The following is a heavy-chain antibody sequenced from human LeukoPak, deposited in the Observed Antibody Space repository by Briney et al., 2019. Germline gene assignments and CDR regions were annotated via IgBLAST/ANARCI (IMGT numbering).Heavy chain of an antibody. CDR2: ISSSSSYI. V-gene: IGHV3-21*01. CDR1: GFTFSTYS. D-gene: IGHD3-22*01. J-gene: IGHJ5*02. CDR3: ARDELKVRSFDP. Sequence: GGSLRLSCAASGFTFSTYSMNWVREAPGKGLEWVSSISSSSSYIYYADSVKGRFTISRDNAKNSLYLQMNSLRAEDTAVYYCARDELKVRSFDPWGQGTLVTVSS.